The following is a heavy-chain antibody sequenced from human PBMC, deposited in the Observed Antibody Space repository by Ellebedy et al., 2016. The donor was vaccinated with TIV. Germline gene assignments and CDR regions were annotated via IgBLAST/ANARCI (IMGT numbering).Heavy chain of an antibody. D-gene: IGHD6-6*01. CDR1: GYALTDLS. V-gene: IGHV1-24*01. J-gene: IGHJ4*02. CDR2: LDPEYGKT. CDR3: ATPSAGGFLVSFDF. Sequence: AASVKVSCKVSGYALTDLSIHWVRQAPGKGLEWMGGLDPEYGKTVYAQNFQGRVTMTEDTSTDTGHMELSSLRSEDTAVYYCATPSAGGFLVSFDFWGQGTLVTVSS.